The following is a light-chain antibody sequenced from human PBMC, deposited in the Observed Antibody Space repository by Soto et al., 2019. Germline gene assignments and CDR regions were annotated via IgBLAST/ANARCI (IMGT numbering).Light chain of an antibody. Sequence: ENVLTQSPGTLSLSPGERATLSCRASQTVSSTYLAWYQQKPGQAPRLLIYGASTRATGIPARFSGSGSGTEFTLTINSLQSEDSAVYYCQQHNQWPITFGQGTRLEIK. CDR1: QTVSSTY. V-gene: IGKV3D-15*01. CDR2: GAS. CDR3: QQHNQWPIT. J-gene: IGKJ5*01.